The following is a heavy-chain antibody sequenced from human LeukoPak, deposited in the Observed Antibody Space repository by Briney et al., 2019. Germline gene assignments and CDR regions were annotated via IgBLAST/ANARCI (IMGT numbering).Heavy chain of an antibody. V-gene: IGHV4-39*01. CDR2: IYYSGST. D-gene: IGHD3-3*01. J-gene: IGHJ4*02. CDR1: GGSISSSSYY. CDR3: ARHVTSSRFLEWLLSKGFDY. Sequence: SETLSLTRTVSGGSISSSSYYWGWIRQPPGKGLEWIGSIYYSGSTYYNPSLKSRVTISVDTSKNQFSLKLSSVTAADTAVYYCARHVTSSRFLEWLLSKGFDYWGQGTLVTVSS.